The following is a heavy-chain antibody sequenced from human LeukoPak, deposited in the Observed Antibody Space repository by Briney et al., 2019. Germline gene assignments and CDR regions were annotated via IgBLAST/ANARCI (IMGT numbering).Heavy chain of an antibody. J-gene: IGHJ3*02. D-gene: IGHD5-12*01. CDR2: IWYDGSNK. CDR1: GFTFSSYA. V-gene: IGHV3-33*08. Sequence: PGGSLRLSCAASGFTFSSYAMSWVRQAPGKGLEWVAVIWYDGSNKYYADSVKGRFTISRDNSKNTLYLQMNSLRAEDTAVYYCARDKQLATLDAFDIWGQGTMVTVSS. CDR3: ARDKQLATLDAFDI.